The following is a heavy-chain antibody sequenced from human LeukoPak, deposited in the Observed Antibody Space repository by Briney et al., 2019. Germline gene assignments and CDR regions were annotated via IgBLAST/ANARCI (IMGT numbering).Heavy chain of an antibody. D-gene: IGHD3-10*01. CDR3: ARDYYGSGSYMGYYYYYYVDV. CDR1: GFTFSSYS. CDR2: ISSSSSTI. J-gene: IGHJ6*03. V-gene: IGHV3-48*04. Sequence: GGSLRLSCAASGFTFSSYSMNWVRQAPGKGLEWVSYISSSSSTIYYADSVKGRFTISRDNAKNSLYLQMNSLRAEDTALYYCARDYYGSGSYMGYYYYYYVDVWGKGTTVTVSS.